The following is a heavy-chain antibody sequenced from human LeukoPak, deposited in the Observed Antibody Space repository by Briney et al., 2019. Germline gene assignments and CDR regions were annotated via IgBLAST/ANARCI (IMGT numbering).Heavy chain of an antibody. J-gene: IGHJ6*02. CDR3: ARDLADTVTTNYYGMDV. V-gene: IGHV3-74*01. CDR2: INSDGSST. CDR1: GFTFSSYW. Sequence: PGGSLRLSCAASGFTFSSYWMHWVRQAPGKGLVWVSRINSDGSSTSYADSVKGRFTISRDNAKNTLYLQMNSLRAEDTAVYYCARDLADTVTTNYYGMDVWGQGTTVTVSS. D-gene: IGHD4-17*01.